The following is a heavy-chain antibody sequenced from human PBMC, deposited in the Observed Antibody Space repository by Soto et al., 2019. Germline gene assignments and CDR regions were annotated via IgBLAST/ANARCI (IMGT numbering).Heavy chain of an antibody. CDR1: GCYSGNGYG. CDR2: IYHSGST. Sequence: SLRSAVAGCYSGNGYGWGLIQQPQGRGLEWIGSIYHSGSTYYNPSLKSRVTISVDTSKNQFSLKLSSVTAADTAVYYCARGGDSGGYYYCYGMDVWGQGTTVTV. D-gene: IGHD2-21*02. CDR3: ARGGDSGGYYYCYGMDV. J-gene: IGHJ6*02. V-gene: IGHV4-38-2*01.